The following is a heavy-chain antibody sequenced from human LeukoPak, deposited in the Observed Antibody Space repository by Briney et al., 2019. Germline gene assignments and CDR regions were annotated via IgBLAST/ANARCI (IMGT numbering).Heavy chain of an antibody. D-gene: IGHD2-2*01. V-gene: IGHV1-18*01. J-gene: IGHJ6*02. Sequence: VKVSCKASGYTFTSYGISWVRQAPGQGLEWMGWISAYNGNTNYAQKLQGRVTMTTDTSTSTAYMELRSLRSDDTAVYYCARDGIVVVPAAREDYYYYGMDVWGQGTTVTVSS. CDR1: GYTFTSYG. CDR3: ARDGIVVVPAAREDYYYYGMDV. CDR2: ISAYNGNT.